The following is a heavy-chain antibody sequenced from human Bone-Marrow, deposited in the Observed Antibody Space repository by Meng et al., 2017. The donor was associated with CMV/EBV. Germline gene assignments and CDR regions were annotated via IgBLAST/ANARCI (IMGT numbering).Heavy chain of an antibody. Sequence: SETLSLTCAVSGGSISSYYWSWIRQPPGKGLEWIGYIYYSGSTNYNPSLKSRVTISVDTSKNQFSLKLSSVTAADTAVYYCARLVLPSLGPRVDHGMDVWGQGTTVTVSS. CDR1: GGSISSYY. J-gene: IGHJ6*02. CDR3: ARLVLPSLGPRVDHGMDV. V-gene: IGHV4-59*01. CDR2: IYYSGST. D-gene: IGHD3-16*01.